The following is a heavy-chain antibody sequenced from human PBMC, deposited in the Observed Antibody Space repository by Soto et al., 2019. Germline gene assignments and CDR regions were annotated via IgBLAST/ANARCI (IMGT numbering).Heavy chain of an antibody. CDR1: GFTFSDFA. V-gene: IGHV3-23*01. D-gene: IGHD3-10*01. CDR3: AAPRDEYGSGVSWFTYGMDI. J-gene: IGHJ6*02. CDR2: LDGAGGST. Sequence: GGSLRLSCLAAGFTFSDFAMTWVRHVPGRGLEWVASLDGAGGSTYYAESVRGRFSISRDNSQNTLFLQMKRLTVDDTAIYYCAAPRDEYGSGVSWFTYGMDIWGQGTTVTVSS.